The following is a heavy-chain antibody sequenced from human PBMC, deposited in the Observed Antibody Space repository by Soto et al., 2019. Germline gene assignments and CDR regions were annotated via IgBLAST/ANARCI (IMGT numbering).Heavy chain of an antibody. CDR2: IYYSGTT. D-gene: IGHD3-16*01. CDR3: ARYVNPCDTAEWFDP. CDR1: GGSTRNYF. J-gene: IGHJ5*02. Sequence: PSETLSLTCTVSGGSTRNYFWSWIRQPPGKGLEWIGCIYYSGTTNYNSSLKSRVTISLDTSKNQFSLRLRSVTAADTAVYYCARYVNPCDTAEWFDPWGQGTLVTVSS. V-gene: IGHV4-59*01.